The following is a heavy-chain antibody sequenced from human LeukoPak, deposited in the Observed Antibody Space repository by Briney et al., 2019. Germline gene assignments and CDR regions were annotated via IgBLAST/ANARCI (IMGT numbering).Heavy chain of an antibody. CDR1: GGTFSSYA. D-gene: IGHD6-13*01. Sequence: SVKVSCKASGGTFSSYAISRVRQAPGQGLEWMGGIIPIFGTANYAQKFQGRVTITADESTSTAYMELSSLRSEDTAVYYCARDSTAGTFDAFDIWGQGTMVTVSS. J-gene: IGHJ3*02. CDR3: ARDSTAGTFDAFDI. V-gene: IGHV1-69*13. CDR2: IIPIFGTA.